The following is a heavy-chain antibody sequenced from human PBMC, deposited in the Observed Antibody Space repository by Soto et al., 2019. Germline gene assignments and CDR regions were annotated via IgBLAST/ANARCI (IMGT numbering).Heavy chain of an antibody. CDR1: GGSISSGGNY. D-gene: IGHD3-10*01. J-gene: IGHJ6*02. Sequence: QVQLQESGPGLVKSSQTLSLTCTVSGGSISSGGNYWSWIRQHPWKGLEWIGYIYHSGSTYYNPSLKSRVTISVDTSKNQFSLKLNSVTAADTAVYYCARARMVRGVIYYYGMDVWGQGTTVTVSS. V-gene: IGHV4-31*03. CDR2: IYHSGST. CDR3: ARARMVRGVIYYYGMDV.